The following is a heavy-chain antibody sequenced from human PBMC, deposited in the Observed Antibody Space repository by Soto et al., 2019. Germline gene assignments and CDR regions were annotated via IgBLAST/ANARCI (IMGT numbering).Heavy chain of an antibody. V-gene: IGHV4-39*01. CDR2: IYYSGSS. D-gene: IGHD6-13*01. Sequence: QLQLQESGPGLVKPSETLSLTCTVSGDSIGSTNYYWGWVRQPPGKGLEWIGSIYYSGSSYHNPSLKSRVTSSVDTSKNQFSLRVDSVTAAHTGVYYCARLAAGTHYYFDYWGRGTLVTVSS. J-gene: IGHJ4*02. CDR1: GDSIGSTNYY. CDR3: ARLAAGTHYYFDY.